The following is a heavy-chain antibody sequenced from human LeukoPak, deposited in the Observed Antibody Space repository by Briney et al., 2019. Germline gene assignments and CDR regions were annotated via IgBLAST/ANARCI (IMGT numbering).Heavy chain of an antibody. CDR1: GYTFTCYY. J-gene: IGHJ4*02. V-gene: IGHV1-2*02. D-gene: IGHD3-3*01. CDR3: ARVSLRSGYNN. Sequence: GASVKVSCKASGYTFTCYYMHWVRQAPGQGLEWMGWINPNSGGTNYAQKFQGRVTMTRDTSISTAYMELSRLGSDDTAVYYCARVSLRSGYNNWGQGTLVTVSS. CDR2: INPNSGGT.